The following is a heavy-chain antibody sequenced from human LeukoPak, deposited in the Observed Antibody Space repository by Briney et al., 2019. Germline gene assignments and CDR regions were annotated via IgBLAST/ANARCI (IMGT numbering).Heavy chain of an antibody. D-gene: IGHD3-3*01. V-gene: IGHV3-23*01. Sequence: GGSLRLSCAASGFTFSSYAMSWVRQAPGKGLEWVSAISGSGGSTYYADSVKGRFTISRDNAKNSLYLQMNSLRAEDTAVYYCARDNQIFGVAPGLDNWGQGTLVIVSS. J-gene: IGHJ4*02. CDR2: ISGSGGST. CDR1: GFTFSSYA. CDR3: ARDNQIFGVAPGLDN.